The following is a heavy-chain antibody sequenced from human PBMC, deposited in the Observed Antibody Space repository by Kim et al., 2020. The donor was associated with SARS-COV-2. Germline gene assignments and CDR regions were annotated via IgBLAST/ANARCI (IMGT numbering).Heavy chain of an antibody. CDR2: LYAGGNI. Sequence: GGSLRLSCVASGFTVSSNYMSWVRQAPGKGLEWLSVLYAGGNIFYPDSVKGRFTISRDNAKNTVFLQMISLRAEDTAVYYCGRDGRATTNYNWFDLWGQGTLVTVSS. J-gene: IGHJ5*02. CDR3: GRDGRATTNYNWFDL. CDR1: GFTVSSNY. V-gene: IGHV3-66*01.